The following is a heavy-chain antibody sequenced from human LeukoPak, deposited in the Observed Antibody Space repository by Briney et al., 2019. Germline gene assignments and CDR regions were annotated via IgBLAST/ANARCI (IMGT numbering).Heavy chain of an antibody. J-gene: IGHJ5*02. V-gene: IGHV1-8*02. D-gene: IGHD6-13*01. CDR2: MNPNSGNT. CDR1: GYTFTSYA. Sequence: ASVKVSCKASGYTFTSYAMHWVRQAPGQRLEWMGWMNPNSGNTGYAQKFQGRVTMTRNTSISTAYMELSSLRSEDTAVYYCAREGYSSSWYIFADHFGRPNWFDPWGQGTLVTVSS. CDR3: AREGYSSSWYIFADHFGRPNWFDP.